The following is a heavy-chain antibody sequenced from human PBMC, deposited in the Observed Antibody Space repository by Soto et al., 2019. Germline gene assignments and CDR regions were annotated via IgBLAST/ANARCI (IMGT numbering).Heavy chain of an antibody. V-gene: IGHV1-24*01. CDR3: ATDRCRLQWECDVGAFDI. J-gene: IGHJ3*02. D-gene: IGHD1-26*01. CDR2: FDPEDGET. Sequence: QVQLVQSGAEVKKPGASVKVSCKVSGYTLTELSMHWVRQAPGKGLEWMGGFDPEDGETIYAQKFQGRVTMTEGTSTDTAYMELSSLRSEDTAVYYCATDRCRLQWECDVGAFDIWGQGTMVTVSS. CDR1: GYTLTELS.